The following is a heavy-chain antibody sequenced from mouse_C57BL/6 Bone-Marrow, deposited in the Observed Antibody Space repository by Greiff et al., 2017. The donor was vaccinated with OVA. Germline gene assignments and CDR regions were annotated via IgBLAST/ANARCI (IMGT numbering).Heavy chain of an antibody. J-gene: IGHJ4*01. D-gene: IGHD2-5*01. Sequence: QVQLKESGAELVRPGASVTLSCKASGYTFTDYKMHWVKQTPLHGLEWIGAIYPETGGTAYNQKFKGKAILTAAKSSSTDYMERRSLTSEDSAVYYGTRGYSNYYAMDYWGQGTSVTVSS. CDR2: IYPETGGT. V-gene: IGHV1-15*01. CDR3: TRGYSNYYAMDY. CDR1: GYTFTDYK.